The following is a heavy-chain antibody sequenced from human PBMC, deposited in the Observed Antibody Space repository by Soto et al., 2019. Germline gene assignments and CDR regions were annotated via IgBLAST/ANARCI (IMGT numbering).Heavy chain of an antibody. CDR1: GGTFSSYA. CDR3: ARVVTYYYDSSGPRGDYDAFDI. J-gene: IGHJ3*02. CDR2: IIPIFGTA. Sequence: SSVKVSCKASGGTFSSYAISWVRQAPGQGLEWMGGIIPIFGTANYAQKFQGRVTITADKSTSTAYMELSSLRSEDTAVYYCARVVTYYYDSSGPRGDYDAFDIWGQGTMVTVSS. D-gene: IGHD3-22*01. V-gene: IGHV1-69*06.